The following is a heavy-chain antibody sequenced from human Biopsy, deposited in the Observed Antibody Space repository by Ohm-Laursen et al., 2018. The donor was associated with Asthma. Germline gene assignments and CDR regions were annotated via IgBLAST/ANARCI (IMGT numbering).Heavy chain of an antibody. V-gene: IGHV3-53*01. D-gene: IGHD2-15*01. J-gene: IGHJ4*02. CDR2: IYSGGST. CDR1: GFSVSSNY. Sequence: SLRLSCAASGFSVSSNYMSWVRQAPGKGLELASVIYSGGSTYYADSVKGRFTISRDNSKNTLDLQMTSLRAEDTAVYYCGRDYPLVDWGQGTLVTVSS. CDR3: GRDYPLVD.